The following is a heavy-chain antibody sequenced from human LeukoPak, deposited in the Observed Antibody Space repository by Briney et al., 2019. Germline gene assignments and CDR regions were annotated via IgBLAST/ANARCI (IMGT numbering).Heavy chain of an antibody. D-gene: IGHD2-15*01. CDR3: TNTGTYSIY. J-gene: IGHJ4*02. V-gene: IGHV3-23*01. CDR2: ITSSGTT. Sequence: GGSLRLSCAASGLSFRSYGMGWVRQAPGKGLEWVSSITSSGTTNYADSVKDRFVISRDNSKDTLFLQMNSLRVEDTALYYCTNTGTYSIYWGQGTLVTVSS. CDR1: GLSFRSYG.